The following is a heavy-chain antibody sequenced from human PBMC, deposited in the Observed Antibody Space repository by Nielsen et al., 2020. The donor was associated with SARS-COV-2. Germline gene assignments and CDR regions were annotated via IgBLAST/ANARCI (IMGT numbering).Heavy chain of an antibody. V-gene: IGHV4-59*13. J-gene: IGHJ4*02. Sequence: SKTLSLTCTVSGGSISSYYWSWIRQPPGKGLEWIGYIYYSGSTNYNPSLKSRVTISVDTSKNQFSLKLSSVTAADTAVYYCARGVDTAMVLPFDYWGQGTLVTVSS. CDR3: ARGVDTAMVLPFDY. CDR1: GGSISSYY. CDR2: IYYSGST. D-gene: IGHD5-18*01.